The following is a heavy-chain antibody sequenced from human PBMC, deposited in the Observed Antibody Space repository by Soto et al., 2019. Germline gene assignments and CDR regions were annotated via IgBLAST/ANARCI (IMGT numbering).Heavy chain of an antibody. J-gene: IGHJ6*02. CDR2: IIPIFGTA. CDR3: ARDGSGSYGAYGMDV. Sequence: SVQVSCKASGGTFSSYAISWVGQAPGQGLEWMGGIIPIFGTANYAQKFQGRVTITADESTSTAYMELSSLRSEDTAVYYCARDGSGSYGAYGMDVWGQGTTVTVSS. V-gene: IGHV1-69*13. D-gene: IGHD1-26*01. CDR1: GGTFSSYA.